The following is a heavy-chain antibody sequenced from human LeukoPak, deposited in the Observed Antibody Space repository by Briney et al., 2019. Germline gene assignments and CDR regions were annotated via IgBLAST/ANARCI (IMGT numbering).Heavy chain of an antibody. CDR3: ATYNWEYEADY. V-gene: IGHV3-74*01. CDR1: GFTFSNYW. CDR2: ISPDGKDT. Sequence: PGGSLRLSCAASGFTFSNYWIYWVRQVPGKGVVWVSRISPDGKDTSHADSVKGRFTISRDNAKNTLYLQMHSLRAEDTAVYYCATYNWEYEADYWGQGTLVTVSS. D-gene: IGHD1-20*01. J-gene: IGHJ4*02.